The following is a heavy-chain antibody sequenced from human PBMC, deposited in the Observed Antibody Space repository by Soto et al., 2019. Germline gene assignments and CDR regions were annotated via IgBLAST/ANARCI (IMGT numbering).Heavy chain of an antibody. J-gene: IGHJ4*02. V-gene: IGHV4-59*01. D-gene: IGHD3-10*01. CDR1: GGSISSYY. Sequence: QVQLQESGPGLVKPSETLSLTCTVSGGSISSYYWSWIRQPPGKGLEWIGYIYYSGSTNYNPSLKSRVAISLDSSKSQFSLKLNSVTAADTAVYYCARGGGYGSGPAYWGQGILVTVSS. CDR2: IYYSGST. CDR3: ARGGGYGSGPAY.